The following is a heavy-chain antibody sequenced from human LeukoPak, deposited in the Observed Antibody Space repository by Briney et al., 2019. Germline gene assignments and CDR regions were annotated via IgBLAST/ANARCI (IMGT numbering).Heavy chain of an antibody. V-gene: IGHV4-59*01. CDR1: GGSISSYY. J-gene: IGHJ4*02. CDR2: IYYSGST. D-gene: IGHD5-12*01. Sequence: SETLSLTCTVSGGSISSYYWSWIRQPPGKGLEWIGYIYYSGSTNYNPSLKSRVTISVDTSKNQFSLKLSSVTAADTAVYYCARSVMVATYYFDYWCQGTLVTVSS. CDR3: ARSVMVATYYFDY.